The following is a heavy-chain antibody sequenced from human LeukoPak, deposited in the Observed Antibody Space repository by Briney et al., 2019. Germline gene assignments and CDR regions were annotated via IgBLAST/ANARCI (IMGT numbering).Heavy chain of an antibody. Sequence: PSETLSLTCTVSGGSISSYYWSWIRQPPGKGLEWIGYIYYSRSTNYNPSLKSRVTISVDTSKNQFSLKLSSVTAADTAVYYCAREIAVAGTRWFDPWGQGTLVTVSS. CDR3: AREIAVAGTRWFDP. V-gene: IGHV4-59*08. CDR1: GGSISSYY. D-gene: IGHD6-19*01. J-gene: IGHJ5*02. CDR2: IYYSRST.